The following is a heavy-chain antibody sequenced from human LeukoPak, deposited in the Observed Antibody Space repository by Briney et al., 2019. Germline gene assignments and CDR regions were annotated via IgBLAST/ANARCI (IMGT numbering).Heavy chain of an antibody. CDR1: GYSFTSYW. J-gene: IGHJ3*02. V-gene: IGHV5-51*01. CDR3: ARIRMSGSYPGGDAFDI. D-gene: IGHD1-26*01. CDR2: IYPGDSDT. Sequence: GESLKISRKGSGYSFTSYWIGWVRQMPGKGLEWMGIIYPGDSDTRYSPSFQGQVTISADKSISTAYLQWSSLKASDTAMYYCARIRMSGSYPGGDAFDIWGQGTIVTVSS.